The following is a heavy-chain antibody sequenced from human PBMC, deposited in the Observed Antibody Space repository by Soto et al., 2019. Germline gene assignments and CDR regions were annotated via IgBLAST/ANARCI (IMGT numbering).Heavy chain of an antibody. Sequence: QVQLQESGPGLVTPSQTLALTCTVSGGSISGRGYYWRCIRQHPGKGLEWIGYISYSGSTYYNPSLKSRVTMSVGTPKNQSALKLSAGTVADTAVYYCAGEPLTWGQGTLITVSS. CDR3: AGEPLT. J-gene: IGHJ4*02. CDR1: GGSISGRGYY. V-gene: IGHV4-31*03. CDR2: ISYSGST.